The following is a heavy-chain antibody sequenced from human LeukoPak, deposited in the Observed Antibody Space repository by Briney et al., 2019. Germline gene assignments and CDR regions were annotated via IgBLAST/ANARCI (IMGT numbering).Heavy chain of an antibody. CDR3: ATSNDAKIAPFDH. Sequence: SETLSLTCTVSGGSISSYYWSWVRQSPEKGLEGIGCINTKGETSYNPSLKSRVTTSVDTSKSQFSLRLTSVTAADTAVYYCATSNDAKIAPFDHWGQGAPVTVSS. CDR2: INTKGET. D-gene: IGHD2-21*01. J-gene: IGHJ4*02. CDR1: GGSISSYY. V-gene: IGHV4-4*09.